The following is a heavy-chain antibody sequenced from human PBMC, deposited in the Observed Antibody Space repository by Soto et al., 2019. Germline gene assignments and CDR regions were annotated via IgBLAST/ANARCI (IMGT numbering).Heavy chain of an antibody. CDR2: NSKSGSGSAT. V-gene: IGHV3-11*01. CDR1: GFPFTDYY. J-gene: IGHJ5*02. CDR3: ARRRGGYAWSSQILDL. Sequence: QVQLVESGGGLVKPGGSLRLSCAGSGFPFTDYYMNWIRQAPGKGLEWVSYNSKSGSGSATLYADSVKGRFTISRDNAKDSVYLQMNSLSPEDTAVYYCARRRGGYAWSSQILDLWGQGILITVSS. D-gene: IGHD2-2*01.